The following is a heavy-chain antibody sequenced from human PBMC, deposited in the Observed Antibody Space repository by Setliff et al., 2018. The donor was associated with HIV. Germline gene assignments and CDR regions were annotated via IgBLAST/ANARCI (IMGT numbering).Heavy chain of an antibody. D-gene: IGHD3-3*01. Sequence: GGSLRLSCAGSGFTFSSYSMNWVRQAPGKGLEWVSSISGTDNTIYYADSVKGRFTISRDIAKNSLYLQMNSLRVEDTAVYYCAREEPFWNGYYYTYYFDSWGQGTLVTVSS. V-gene: IGHV3-48*04. J-gene: IGHJ4*02. CDR3: AREEPFWNGYYYTYYFDS. CDR1: GFTFSSYS. CDR2: ISGTDNTI.